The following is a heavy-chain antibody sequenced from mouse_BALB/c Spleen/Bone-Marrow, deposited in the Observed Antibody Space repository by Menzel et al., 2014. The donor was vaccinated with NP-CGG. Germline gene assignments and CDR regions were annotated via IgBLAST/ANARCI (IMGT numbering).Heavy chain of an antibody. CDR3: ARGIDYYAMDY. CDR1: GYTFSSYW. J-gene: IGHJ4*01. Sequence: VQLQQSGAELMKPGASVKISCKATGYTFSSYWIEWVKQRPGRGLEWIGEILPGSGSTNYNEKFKGKATFTADTSSNTAYMQLSSLTSEDSAVYYCARGIDYYAMDYWVQGTSVTVSS. CDR2: ILPGSGST. V-gene: IGHV1-9*01.